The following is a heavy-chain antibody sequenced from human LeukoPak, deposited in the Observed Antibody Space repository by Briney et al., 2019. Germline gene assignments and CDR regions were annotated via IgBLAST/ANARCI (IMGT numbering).Heavy chain of an antibody. V-gene: IGHV3-30*02. CDR2: IRYDGSNK. J-gene: IGHJ4*02. CDR1: GFTFSSYG. D-gene: IGHD3-9*01. CDR3: ARGGGYFDWLTHYFDY. Sequence: GGSLRLSCAASGFTFSSYGMHWVRQAPGKGLEWVAFIRYDGSNKYYADSVKGRFTISRDNSKNTLYLQMNSLRAEDTAVYYCARGGGYFDWLTHYFDYWGQGTLVTVSS.